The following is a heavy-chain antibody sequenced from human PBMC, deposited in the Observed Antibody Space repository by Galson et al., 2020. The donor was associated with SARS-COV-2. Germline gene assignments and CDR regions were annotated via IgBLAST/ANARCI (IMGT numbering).Heavy chain of an antibody. J-gene: IGHJ3*02. D-gene: IGHD4-17*01. V-gene: IGHV4-30-2*01. CDR3: ARLHYGEYGPEALEI. CDR1: GTTNNSDSYS. CDR2: ISHSGGN. Sequence: SETLSLTCAVSGTTNNSDSYSWNWIRQPPGKGLEWIGYISHSGGNYYNQSLKSRVTISGDRSKNQFSLRLSSVTAADTGVYYCARLHYGEYGPEALEIWGPGTRVTV.